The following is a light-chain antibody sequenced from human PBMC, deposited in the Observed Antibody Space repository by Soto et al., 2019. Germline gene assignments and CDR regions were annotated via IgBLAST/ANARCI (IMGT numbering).Light chain of an antibody. Sequence: QSALTQPPSASGSPGQSVTISCTGTSSDVGAYNYVSWYQQHAGKAPKLVIYEVTKRPSGVPDRFSGSKSANTASLTVSGLQAEDEADYYCSSFASSNIWVFGGGTKLTVL. V-gene: IGLV2-8*01. J-gene: IGLJ3*02. CDR2: EVT. CDR3: SSFASSNIWV. CDR1: SSDVGAYNY.